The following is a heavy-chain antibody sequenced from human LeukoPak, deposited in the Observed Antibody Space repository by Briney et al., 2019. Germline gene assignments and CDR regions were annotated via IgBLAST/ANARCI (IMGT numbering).Heavy chain of an antibody. D-gene: IGHD6-13*01. Sequence: ASVTVSCKASGGTFSSYAISWVRQAPGQGLEWMGRIIPILGIANYAQKFQGRVTITADKSTSTAYMELSSLRSEDTAVYYCARGNIAAAALDYWGQGTLVTVSS. CDR2: IIPILGIA. CDR3: ARGNIAAAALDY. CDR1: GGTFSSYA. V-gene: IGHV1-69*04. J-gene: IGHJ4*02.